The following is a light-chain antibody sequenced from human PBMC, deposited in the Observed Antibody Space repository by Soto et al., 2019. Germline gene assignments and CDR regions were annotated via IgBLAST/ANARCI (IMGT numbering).Light chain of an antibody. CDR2: DVS. J-gene: IGKJ5*01. CDR3: QQYDNYDIT. CDR1: QSISSY. Sequence: DIQMTQSPSSLSASVGYRFTITCRASQSISSYLNWYQQKPGKAPKLLIYDVSNLETGVPSRFSGSGSETHFTLTINSLQPEDIATYYCQQYDNYDITFGQGTRLEIK. V-gene: IGKV1-33*01.